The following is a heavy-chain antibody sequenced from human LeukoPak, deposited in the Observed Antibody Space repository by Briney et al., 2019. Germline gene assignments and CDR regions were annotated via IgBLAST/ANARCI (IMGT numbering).Heavy chain of an antibody. V-gene: IGHV1-18*01. Sequence: ASVKVSCKASGYTFSTFVISWVRQAPGQGLEWMGWISSYNDNRNYAQKFQGRVTLTTDTSTSTAYMELRSLRSDDTAVYYCASGVRGDYCVYWGQGTLVTVSS. CDR2: ISSYNDNR. CDR3: ASGVRGDYCVY. D-gene: IGHD3-10*01. J-gene: IGHJ4*02. CDR1: GYTFSTFV.